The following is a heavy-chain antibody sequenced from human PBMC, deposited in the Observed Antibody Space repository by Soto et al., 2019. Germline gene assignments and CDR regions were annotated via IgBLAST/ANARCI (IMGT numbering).Heavy chain of an antibody. CDR1: GGSFSGYY. V-gene: IGHV4-34*01. Sequence: QAHLQQWGAGLFKPSETLSLTCAVYGGSFSGYYWRWIRQSPGRGLAWIGEISHSGSTNSHPSLKSRVTISVDTSKNQSSLNLRSVTAADTAVYYCARGGVTRILPWSREYKYYGMDVWCQGTTVTVSS. CDR2: ISHSGST. D-gene: IGHD5-18*01. J-gene: IGHJ6*02. CDR3: ARGGVTRILPWSREYKYYGMDV.